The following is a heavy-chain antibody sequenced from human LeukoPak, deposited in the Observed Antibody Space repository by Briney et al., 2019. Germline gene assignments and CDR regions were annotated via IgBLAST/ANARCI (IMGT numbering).Heavy chain of an antibody. CDR1: GFTFSSYS. V-gene: IGHV3-21*01. CDR2: ISSSSSYI. CDR3: ASHHPRDPFDY. Sequence: GGSLRLSCAASGFTFSSYSMNWVRQAPGKGLEWVSSISSSSSYIYYADSVKGRFTISRDNAKNSLYLQMNSLRAEDTAVYYCASHHPRDPFDYWGQGTLVTVSS. J-gene: IGHJ4*02.